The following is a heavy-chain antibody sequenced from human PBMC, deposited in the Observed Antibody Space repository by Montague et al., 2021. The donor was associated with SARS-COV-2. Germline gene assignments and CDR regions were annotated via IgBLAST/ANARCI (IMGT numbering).Heavy chain of an antibody. J-gene: IGHJ3*02. Sequence: SLRLSCAASGFTFSSYAMHWVRQAPGKGLEYVSAISSNGGSTYYXDSXKGRFTISRDNSKNTLYLQMSSLRAEDTAVCYCVKERPTYYYDSSGYPKNDAFDIWGQGTMVTVAS. CDR3: VKERPTYYYDSSGYPKNDAFDI. V-gene: IGHV3-64D*09. D-gene: IGHD3-22*01. CDR1: GFTFSSYA. CDR2: ISSNGGST.